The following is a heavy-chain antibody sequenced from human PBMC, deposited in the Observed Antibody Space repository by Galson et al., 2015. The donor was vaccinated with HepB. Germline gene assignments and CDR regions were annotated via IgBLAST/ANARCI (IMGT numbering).Heavy chain of an antibody. Sequence: SLRLSCAASGFTFSSYSMDWVRQAPGKGLEWVSSISSSSSYIYYADSVKGRFTISRDNAKNSLYLQMNSLRAEDTAVYYCARLIPRHYDSRGQVPDCWGQGTLVTVSS. CDR2: ISSSSSYI. J-gene: IGHJ4*02. CDR3: ARLIPRHYDSRGQVPDC. D-gene: IGHD3-22*01. CDR1: GFTFSSYS. V-gene: IGHV3-21*04.